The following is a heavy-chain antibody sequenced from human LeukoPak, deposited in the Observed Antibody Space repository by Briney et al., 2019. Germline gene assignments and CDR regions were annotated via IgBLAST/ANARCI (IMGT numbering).Heavy chain of an antibody. V-gene: IGHV3-23*01. CDR3: AKCPLYGDYCASWFDP. J-gene: IGHJ5*02. CDR1: GFTFSSYG. D-gene: IGHD4-17*01. Sequence: PGGSLRLSCAASGFTFSSYGMSWVRQAPGKGLEWVSAISGSGGSTYYADSVKGRFTISRDNSKNTLYLQMNSLRAEDTAVYYCAKCPLYGDYCASWFDPWGQGTLVTVSS. CDR2: ISGSGGST.